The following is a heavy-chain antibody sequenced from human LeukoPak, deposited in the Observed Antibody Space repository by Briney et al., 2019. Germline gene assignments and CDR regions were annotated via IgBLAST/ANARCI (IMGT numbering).Heavy chain of an antibody. V-gene: IGHV4-34*01. CDR2: INHSGRT. D-gene: IGHD5-18*01. CDR3: ARVQLWSPGWFDP. CDR1: GGSFSGYY. Sequence: SETLSLTCAVYGGSFSGYYWSWIRQPPGKGLEWIGEINHSGRTNCNPSLKSRVTISVDTSKNQFSLKLSSVTAADTAVYYCARVQLWSPGWFDPWGQGTLVTVSS. J-gene: IGHJ5*02.